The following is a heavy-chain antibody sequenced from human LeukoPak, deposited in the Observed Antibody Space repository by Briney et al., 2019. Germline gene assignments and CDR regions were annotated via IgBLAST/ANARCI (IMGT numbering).Heavy chain of an antibody. Sequence: GGSLRLSCAASGFTFSDYYMSWIRQAPGQGLEWVSYISSSGSTIYYADSVKGRFTISRDNAKNSLYLQMNSLRAEDTAVYYCARAYCSGGSCYGGVDYWGQGTLVTVSS. CDR2: ISSSGSTI. V-gene: IGHV3-11*01. CDR3: ARAYCSGGSCYGGVDY. J-gene: IGHJ4*02. CDR1: GFTFSDYY. D-gene: IGHD2-15*01.